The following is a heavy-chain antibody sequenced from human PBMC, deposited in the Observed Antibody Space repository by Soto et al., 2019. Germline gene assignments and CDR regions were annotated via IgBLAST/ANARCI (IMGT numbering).Heavy chain of an antibody. CDR3: ARDSAYCGGDCYLDY. D-gene: IGHD2-21*02. CDR2: IIPIFGTA. Sequence: VASVKVSCKASGGTFSSYAISWVRQAPGQGLEWMGGIIPIFGTANYAQKFQGRVTITADESTSTAYMELSSLRSEDTAVYYCARDSAYCGGDCYLDYWGQGTLVTVSS. V-gene: IGHV1-69*13. J-gene: IGHJ4*02. CDR1: GGTFSSYA.